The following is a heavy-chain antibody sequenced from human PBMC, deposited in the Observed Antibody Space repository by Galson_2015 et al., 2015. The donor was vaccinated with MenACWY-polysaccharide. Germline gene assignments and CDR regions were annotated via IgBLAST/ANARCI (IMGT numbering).Heavy chain of an antibody. Sequence: SLRLSCAASGFSVSRNYMSWVRQAPGKGLEWLSVIYSGGKSYHVDSVRGRFTISRDNSKNTLYFQMNSLRAEDTAVYYCARGQFSRFGEDNWFDPWGRGTLVTVSS. V-gene: IGHV3-53*01. CDR2: IYSGGKS. J-gene: IGHJ5*02. D-gene: IGHD3-10*01. CDR1: GFSVSRNY. CDR3: ARGQFSRFGEDNWFDP.